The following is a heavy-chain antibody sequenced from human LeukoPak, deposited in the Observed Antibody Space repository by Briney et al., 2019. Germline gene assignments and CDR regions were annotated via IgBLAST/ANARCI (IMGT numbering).Heavy chain of an antibody. CDR3: AELGITMIGGV. CDR1: GFTFSSYS. V-gene: IGHV3-21*01. CDR2: ISSSSSYI. D-gene: IGHD3-10*02. J-gene: IGHJ6*04. Sequence: GGSLRLSCAASGFTFSSYSMNWVRQAPGKGLEWVSSISSSSSYIYYADSVKGRFTISRDNAKNSLYLQMNSLRTEDTAVYYCAELGITMIGGVWGKGTTVTISS.